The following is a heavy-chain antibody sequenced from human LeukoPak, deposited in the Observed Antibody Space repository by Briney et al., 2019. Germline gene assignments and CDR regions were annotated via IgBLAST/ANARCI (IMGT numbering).Heavy chain of an antibody. Sequence: PGGSLRLSCAASGFTVSSNYMSWVRQAPGRGLEWVANINQDGSERYYVDSVKGRFTISRDNAKNSLYLQMSSLRAEDTAVYYCARTREAIRGYTYGAGYWYFDLWGRGTLVTVSS. D-gene: IGHD5-18*01. CDR1: GFTVSSNY. CDR2: INQDGSER. V-gene: IGHV3-7*03. CDR3: ARTREAIRGYTYGAGYWYFDL. J-gene: IGHJ2*01.